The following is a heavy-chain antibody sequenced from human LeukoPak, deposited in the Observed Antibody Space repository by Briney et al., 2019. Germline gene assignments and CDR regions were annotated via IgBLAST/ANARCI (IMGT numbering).Heavy chain of an antibody. J-gene: IGHJ3*02. CDR1: GYTFTGYY. D-gene: IGHD5-18*01. CDR3: GRTAMATDDAFDI. V-gene: IGHV1-2*02. Sequence: GASVKVSCKASGYTFTGYYMHWVRQAPGQGLEWMGWINPNSGGTNYAQKVQGRVTMTRDTSISTAYMELSRLRSDDTAVYYCGRTAMATDDAFDIWGQGTMVIVSS. CDR2: INPNSGGT.